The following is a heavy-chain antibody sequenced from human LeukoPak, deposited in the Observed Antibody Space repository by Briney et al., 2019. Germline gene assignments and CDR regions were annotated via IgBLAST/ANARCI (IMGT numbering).Heavy chain of an antibody. D-gene: IGHD1-26*01. V-gene: IGHV4-39*01. J-gene: IGHJ4*02. CDR2: ISYSGSA. CDR1: GVSISSSINY. CDR3: ARLTPYSGSPLGDY. Sequence: SETLSLTCTVSGVSISSSINYWGWIRQPPGKGLEWIGTISYSGSAYYNPSLKSRVTISVDTSKNQFSLKLSSVTAADTAVYYCARLTPYSGSPLGDYWGQGTLVTVSS.